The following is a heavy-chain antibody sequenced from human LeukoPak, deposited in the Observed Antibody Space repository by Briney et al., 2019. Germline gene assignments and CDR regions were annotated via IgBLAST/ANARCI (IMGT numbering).Heavy chain of an antibody. J-gene: IGHJ4*02. CDR2: INHSGST. V-gene: IGHV4-34*01. CDR3: ARVRSWIQLWLPKYYFDY. CDR1: GGSFSGYY. D-gene: IGHD5-18*01. Sequence: PSETLSLTCAVYGGSFSGYYWSWIRQPPGKGLEWIGEINHSGSTIYNPSLKSRVTISVDTSKNQFSLKLSSVTAADTAVYYCARVRSWIQLWLPKYYFDYWGQGTLVTVSS.